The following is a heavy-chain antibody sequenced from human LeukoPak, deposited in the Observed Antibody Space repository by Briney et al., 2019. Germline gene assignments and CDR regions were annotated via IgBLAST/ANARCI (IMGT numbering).Heavy chain of an antibody. V-gene: IGHV4-30-4*08. CDR1: GGSISSGDYY. J-gene: IGHJ4*02. CDR3: ARVGPITTFGVVTDKKIFDY. CDR2: IYYSGST. Sequence: SETLSLTCTVSGGSISSGDYYWSWIRQPPGKGLEWIGYIYYSGSTYYNPSLKSRVTISVDTSKNQFSLKLSSVTAADTAVYYCARVGPITTFGVVTDKKIFDYWGQGTLVTVSS. D-gene: IGHD3-3*01.